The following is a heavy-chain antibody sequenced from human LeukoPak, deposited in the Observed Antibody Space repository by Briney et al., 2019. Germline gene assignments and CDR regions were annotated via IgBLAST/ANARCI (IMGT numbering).Heavy chain of an antibody. J-gene: IGHJ3*02. CDR1: GFTFSSYG. Sequence: TGGSLRLSCAASGFTFSSYGMSWVRQAPGKGLEWVSAISGSGGSTYYADSVKGRFTISRDNSKNTLYLQMNSLRAEDTAVYYCALPVVATYHDAFDIWGQGTMVTVSS. CDR2: ISGSGGST. V-gene: IGHV3-23*01. CDR3: ALPVVATYHDAFDI. D-gene: IGHD5-12*01.